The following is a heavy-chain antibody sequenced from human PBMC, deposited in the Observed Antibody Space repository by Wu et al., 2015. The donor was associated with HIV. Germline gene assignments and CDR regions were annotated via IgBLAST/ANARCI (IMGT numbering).Heavy chain of an antibody. J-gene: IGHJ4*02. Sequence: QGHLVQSGPEVKSPGASVKVSCKASGYSFSAYYMHWVRQAPGQGLEYLGWIIPSSGDTRYAQNFQCRVTMTRDTSINTVYMELTRVKSDDTAVYYCAGYGRGYNWLYYWGQGTLVTVSS. CDR2: IIPSSGDT. CDR3: AGYGRGYNWLYY. CDR1: GYSFSAYY. D-gene: IGHD5-24*01. V-gene: IGHV1-2*02.